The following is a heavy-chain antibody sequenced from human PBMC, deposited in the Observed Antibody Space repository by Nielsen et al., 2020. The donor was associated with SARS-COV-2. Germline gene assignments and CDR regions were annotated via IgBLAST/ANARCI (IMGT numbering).Heavy chain of an antibody. CDR3: ARGDSSSWYYWFDP. V-gene: IGHV3-13*04. CDR2: IGTAGDT. J-gene: IGHJ5*02. Sequence: GGSLRLSCAASGFTFSSYDMHWVRQATGKGLEWVSAIGTAGDTYYPGSVTGRFTISRENAKNSLYLQMNSLRAGDTAVYYCARGDSSSWYYWFDPWGQGTLVTVSS. D-gene: IGHD6-13*01. CDR1: GFTFSSYD.